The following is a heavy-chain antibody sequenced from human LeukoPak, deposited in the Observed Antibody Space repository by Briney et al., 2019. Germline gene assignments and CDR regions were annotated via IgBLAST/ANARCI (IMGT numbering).Heavy chain of an antibody. Sequence: GGSLRLSCAASGFPFSLYAMNWVRHAPGKGLEWVSYINDDRTDVHYAGSVKGRFSISRDNARNTLYLQLSSLRAEDTAVYYCARDTFQPGLIDSWGQGTLVTVSS. D-gene: IGHD2-2*01. J-gene: IGHJ4*02. CDR1: GFPFSLYA. CDR3: ARDTFQPGLIDS. CDR2: INDDRTDV. V-gene: IGHV3-21*05.